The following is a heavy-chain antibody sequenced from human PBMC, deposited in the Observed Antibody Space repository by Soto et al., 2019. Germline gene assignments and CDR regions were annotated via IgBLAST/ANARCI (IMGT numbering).Heavy chain of an antibody. CDR1: GYTFNSYD. V-gene: IGHV1-8*01. D-gene: IGHD2-2*01. Sequence: GASAKLSCKAPGYTFNSYDRNSARQAKGKRLEWMGWMNPNRGNTGYAQKFQGRVTMTRNTSISTAYMELSRLRGEDTAVYYCAKVLHCSSTSCDFYHYGMDVWGQGTTVTVSS. CDR2: MNPNRGNT. CDR3: AKVLHCSSTSCDFYHYGMDV. J-gene: IGHJ6*02.